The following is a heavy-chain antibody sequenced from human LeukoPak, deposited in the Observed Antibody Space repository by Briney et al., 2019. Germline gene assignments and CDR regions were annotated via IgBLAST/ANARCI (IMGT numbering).Heavy chain of an antibody. V-gene: IGHV3-23*01. Sequence: GGSLRLSCTASGFSFSSYAMTWVRQAPGKGLEWVSALSGTGGTRYYANSVKGRFTISGDNSKNTVYLQMNSLRADDTAVYYCAKDRIGTYYFFDSWGQGTLVTVSS. CDR1: GFSFSSYA. CDR2: LSGTGGTR. D-gene: IGHD3-10*01. CDR3: AKDRIGTYYFFDS. J-gene: IGHJ4*02.